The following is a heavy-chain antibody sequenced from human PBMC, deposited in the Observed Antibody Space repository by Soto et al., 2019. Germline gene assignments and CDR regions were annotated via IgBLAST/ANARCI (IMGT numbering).Heavy chain of an antibody. D-gene: IGHD5-18*01. CDR1: GYTFTSYD. V-gene: IGHV1-8*01. CDR3: ARSPAGYARAFDI. J-gene: IGHJ3*02. CDR2: MNPNSGNT. Sequence: ASVKVSCKASGYTFTSYDINWVRQATGQGLEWMGWMNPNSGNTGYAQEFQGRGTMTRNTSISTAYMELSSLRSEDTAVYYCARSPAGYARAFDIWGQGTMVTVSS.